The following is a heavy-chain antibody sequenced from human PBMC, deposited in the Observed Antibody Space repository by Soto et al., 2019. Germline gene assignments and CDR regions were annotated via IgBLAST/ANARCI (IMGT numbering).Heavy chain of an antibody. CDR2: INTDGITT. CDR3: ARPQTAQYHAFGI. CDR1: GFPFSSYW. Sequence: EVQLVESGGGLVQPGGSLRLSCAASGFPFSSYWMHWVRQAPGKGLVGVSRINTDGITTSYADSVKGRFTISRDNAKNPLYLAMSRLRGEDKAGYYCARPQTAQYHAFGIWGQGTMVTVSS. J-gene: IGHJ3*02. V-gene: IGHV3-74*01.